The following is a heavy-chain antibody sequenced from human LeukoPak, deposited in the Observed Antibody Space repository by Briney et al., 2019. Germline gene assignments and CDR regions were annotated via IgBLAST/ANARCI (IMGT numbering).Heavy chain of an antibody. V-gene: IGHV4-31*03. D-gene: IGHD3-22*01. CDR1: GGSISSGGYY. J-gene: IGHJ3*02. Sequence: SSRTLSLTCTVSGGSISSGGYYWSWIRQHPGKGLEWIGYIYYSGSTYYNPSLKSRVTISVDTSKNQFSLKLSSVTAADTAVYYCARDSLYYYDSSGDDAFDIWGQGTMVTVSS. CDR2: IYYSGST. CDR3: ARDSLYYYDSSGDDAFDI.